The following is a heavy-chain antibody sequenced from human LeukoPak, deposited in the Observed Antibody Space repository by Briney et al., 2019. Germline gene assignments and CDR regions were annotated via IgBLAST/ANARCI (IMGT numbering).Heavy chain of an antibody. CDR1: GGSISSSSYY. V-gene: IGHV4-39*07. CDR3: ARGPLGYCSGGSCYFGPAFDY. Sequence: PSETLSLTCSVSGGSISSSSYYWGWIRQPPGKGLEWIGSIYYSGSTYYNPSLKSRVTISVDTSKNQFSLKLSSVTAADTAVYYCARGPLGYCSGGSCYFGPAFDYWGQGTLVTVSS. D-gene: IGHD2-15*01. J-gene: IGHJ4*02. CDR2: IYYSGST.